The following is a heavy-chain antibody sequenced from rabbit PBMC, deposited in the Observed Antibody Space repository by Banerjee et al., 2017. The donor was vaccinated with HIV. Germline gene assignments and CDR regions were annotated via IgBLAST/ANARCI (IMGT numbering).Heavy chain of an antibody. CDR3: ARWGVGVDRVFNL. J-gene: IGHJ4*01. V-gene: IGHV1S40*01. CDR2: IYDGDGST. D-gene: IGHD4-1*01. CDR1: GFDFSSYY. Sequence: QSLEESGGDLVKPGASLTLTCTASGFDFSSYYMCWVRQAPGKGLEWIACIYDGDGSTYYASWVNGRFTISKTSSTTVTLQMTSLTAADTATYFCARWGVGVDRVFNLWGPGTLVTVS.